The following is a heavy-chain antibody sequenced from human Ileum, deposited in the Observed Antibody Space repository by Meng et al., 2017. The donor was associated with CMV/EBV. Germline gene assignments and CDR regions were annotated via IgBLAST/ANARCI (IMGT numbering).Heavy chain of an antibody. CDR2: INPNSGGT. CDR3: ARPYTSGWSNWFDP. V-gene: IGHV1-2*02. J-gene: IGHJ5*02. CDR1: AYTFNAYH. Sequence: QAHRVQSGAEVKRPGASLNVSFKASAYTFNAYHVHWVRQAPGQGLEWMGWINPNSGGTKYAQKFRGRVTLTRDTSISTVYMDLTTITSDDTAVYYCARPYTSGWSNWFDPWGQGTLVTVSS. D-gene: IGHD6-19*01.